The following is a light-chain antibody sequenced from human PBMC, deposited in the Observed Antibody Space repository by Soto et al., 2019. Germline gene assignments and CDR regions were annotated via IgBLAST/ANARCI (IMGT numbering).Light chain of an antibody. CDR3: CSYAGSYTSSHI. CDR1: SSDVGGYNY. Sequence: QSALTQPRSVSGSPGQSVTISCTGTSSDVGGYNYVTWYQQHLGKAPKLMIYDVDKRPSGVPDRFSGSKSGNTASLTISGLQAQDEADYYCCSYAGSYTSSHIFGSGTKLTVL. V-gene: IGLV2-11*01. CDR2: DVD. J-gene: IGLJ1*01.